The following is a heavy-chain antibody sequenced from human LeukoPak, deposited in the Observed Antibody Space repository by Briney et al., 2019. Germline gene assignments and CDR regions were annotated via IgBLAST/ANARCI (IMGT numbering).Heavy chain of an antibody. CDR2: ISSSSSTV. Sequence: PGGSLRLSCAASGFTFSTYSMNWVRQAPEKGLEWVSYISSSSSTVYYADSVKGRFTISRDNAKNSLYLQMKSLRAEDTAVYYCAREKLLASWGQGTLVTVSS. CDR1: GFTFSTYS. D-gene: IGHD2-15*01. V-gene: IGHV3-48*01. CDR3: AREKLLAS. J-gene: IGHJ4*02.